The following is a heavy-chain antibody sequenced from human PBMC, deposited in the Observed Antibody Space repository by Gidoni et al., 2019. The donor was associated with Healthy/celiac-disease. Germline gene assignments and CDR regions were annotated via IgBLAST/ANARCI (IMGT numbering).Heavy chain of an antibody. D-gene: IGHD3-9*01. CDR3: ARGPLRYFDWLPYYFDY. Sequence: EVQLVESGGGLVQPGGSLRLSCAASGFTFSRYSMNWVRQAPGKGLEWVSYISSSSSTIYYADSVKGRFTISRDNAKNSLYLQMNSLRDEDTAVYYCARGPLRYFDWLPYYFDYWGQGTLVTVSS. V-gene: IGHV3-48*02. CDR2: ISSSSSTI. CDR1: GFTFSRYS. J-gene: IGHJ4*02.